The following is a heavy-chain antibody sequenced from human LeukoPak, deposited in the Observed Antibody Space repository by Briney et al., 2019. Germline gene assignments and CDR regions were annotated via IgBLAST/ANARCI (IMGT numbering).Heavy chain of an antibody. D-gene: IGHD5-18*01. V-gene: IGHV3-7*01. J-gene: IGHJ6*03. CDR1: GFTFSSYW. Sequence: GGSLRLSCAASGFTFSSYWMSWVRQAPGKGLEWVANIKQDGSEKYYVDSVKGRFTISRDNAKNSLYLQMNSLRAEDTAVYYCARATNGYSYGSYYYYYMDVWGKGTTVTVSS. CDR3: ARATNGYSYGSYYYYYMDV. CDR2: IKQDGSEK.